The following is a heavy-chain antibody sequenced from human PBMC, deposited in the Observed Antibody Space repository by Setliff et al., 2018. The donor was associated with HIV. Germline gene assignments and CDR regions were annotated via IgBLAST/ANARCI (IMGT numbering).Heavy chain of an antibody. Sequence: SETLSLTCTVSGNSITRDYQWGWIRQPPGKGLEWIGSIYHTGSTYYNPSLMSRVTISLDTPKNQLSLNLTSVTAADTAVYYCARVETTVRGATYAMDVWGQGTTVTVSS. D-gene: IGHD3-10*01. CDR1: GNSITRDYQ. J-gene: IGHJ6*02. CDR3: ARVETTVRGATYAMDV. CDR2: IYHTGST. V-gene: IGHV4-38-2*02.